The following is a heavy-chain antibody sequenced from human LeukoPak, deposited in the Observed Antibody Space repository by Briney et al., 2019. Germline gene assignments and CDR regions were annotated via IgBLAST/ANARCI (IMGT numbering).Heavy chain of an antibody. CDR3: ARNQQLGGHSYYYYGMDV. V-gene: IGHV3-23*01. Sequence: GGSLRLSCAASDFSFTNAWMNWVRQAPGKGLEWVSGISGGGVTTYYADSVKGRFTISRDNSKNTLYLQMNSLRADDTAIYYCARNQQLGGHSYYYYGMDVWGQGTTVTVSS. CDR2: ISGGGVTT. CDR1: DFSFTNAW. D-gene: IGHD3-16*01. J-gene: IGHJ6*02.